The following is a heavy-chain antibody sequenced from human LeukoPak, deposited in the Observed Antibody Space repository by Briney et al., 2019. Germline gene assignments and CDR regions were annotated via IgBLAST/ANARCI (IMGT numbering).Heavy chain of an antibody. V-gene: IGHV3-21*04. Sequence: PGGSLRLSCAASGFTFSSYSMNWVRQAPGKGLEWVSSISSSSSYIYYADSVKGRFTISRDNAKSSLYLQMNSLRAEDTAVYYCARVWIAAVGTIDYWGQGTLVTVSS. CDR2: ISSSSSYI. J-gene: IGHJ4*02. D-gene: IGHD6-13*01. CDR3: ARVWIAAVGTIDY. CDR1: GFTFSSYS.